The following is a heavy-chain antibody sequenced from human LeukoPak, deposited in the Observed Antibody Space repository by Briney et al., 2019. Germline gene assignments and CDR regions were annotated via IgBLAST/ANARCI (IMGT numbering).Heavy chain of an antibody. V-gene: IGHV3-7*01. CDR3: ARDSTFYSSSWYYFDY. J-gene: IGHJ4*02. CDR1: GFIFSSYV. Sequence: TGGSLRLSCAASGFIFSSYVMSWVRQAPGKGLEWVANIKQDGSEKYYVDSVKGRFTISRDNAKNSLYLQMNSLRAEDTAVYYCARDSTFYSSSWYYFDYWGQGTLVTVSS. CDR2: IKQDGSEK. D-gene: IGHD6-13*01.